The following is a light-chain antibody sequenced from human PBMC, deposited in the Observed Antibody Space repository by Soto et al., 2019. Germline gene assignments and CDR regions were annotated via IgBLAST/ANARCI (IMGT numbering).Light chain of an antibody. Sequence: EIVLTQSPGTLSLSPGQRATLSCRASQSVSSSYLAWYQLKPGQAPRILIYGASSRATGIPDRFSGSGSETDFTLIISRLEPEDVAVYFCQQYGSSPLTFGGGTKVEIK. CDR2: GAS. CDR3: QQYGSSPLT. CDR1: QSVSSSY. V-gene: IGKV3-20*01. J-gene: IGKJ4*01.